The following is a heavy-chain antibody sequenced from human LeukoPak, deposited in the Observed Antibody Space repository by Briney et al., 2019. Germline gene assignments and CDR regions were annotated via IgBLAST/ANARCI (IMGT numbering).Heavy chain of an antibody. V-gene: IGHV4-4*07. J-gene: IGHJ4*02. CDR1: GGSISSYY. CDR2: IYTSGST. D-gene: IGHD1-26*01. CDR3: ATTRVGFSYFDY. Sequence: SETLSLTCTVSGGSISSYYWSWIRQPSGKGLEWIGRIYTSGSTNYNPSLKSRVTISVDKSKNQFSLKLSSVTAADTAVYYCATTRVGFSYFDYWGQGTLVTVSS.